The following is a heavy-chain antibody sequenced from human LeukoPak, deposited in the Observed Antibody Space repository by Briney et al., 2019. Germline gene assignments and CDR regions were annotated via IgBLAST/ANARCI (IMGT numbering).Heavy chain of an antibody. CDR2: IYHSGST. Sequence: SETLSLTSAVSGGSISSSNWWSWVRQPPGKGLEWIGEIYHSGSTNYNPSLKSRVTISVDKSKNQFSLKLSSVTAADTAVYYCATSRDRSCSGGSCYHHWFDPWGQGTLVTVSS. D-gene: IGHD2-15*01. CDR3: ATSRDRSCSGGSCYHHWFDP. J-gene: IGHJ5*02. V-gene: IGHV4-4*02. CDR1: GGSISSSNW.